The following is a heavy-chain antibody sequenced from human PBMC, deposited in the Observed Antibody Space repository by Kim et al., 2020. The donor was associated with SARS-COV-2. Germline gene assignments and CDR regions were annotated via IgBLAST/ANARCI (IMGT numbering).Heavy chain of an antibody. D-gene: IGHD6-13*01. CDR1: GGSFSGYY. Sequence: SETLSLTCAVYGGSFSGYYWSWIRQPPGKGLEWIGEINHSGSTNYNPSLKSRVTISVDTSKNQFSLKLSSVTAADTAVYYCARGGVRRRQQLVRDWFDPWGQGTLVTVSS. CDR2: INHSGST. V-gene: IGHV4-34*01. J-gene: IGHJ5*02. CDR3: ARGGVRRRQQLVRDWFDP.